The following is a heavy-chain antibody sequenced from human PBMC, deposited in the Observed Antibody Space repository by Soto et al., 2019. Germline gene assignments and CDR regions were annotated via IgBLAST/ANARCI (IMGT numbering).Heavy chain of an antibody. CDR3: ARGTYCGGDCYSGLAY. Sequence: GASVKVSCKASGYTFTSYYMHWVRQAPGQGLEWMGIINPSGGSTSYAQKFQGRVTMTRDTSTSTVYMELSSLRSEDTAVYYCARGTYCGGDCYSGLAYWGQGTLVTVSS. J-gene: IGHJ4*02. CDR1: GYTFTSYY. CDR2: INPSGGST. V-gene: IGHV1-46*03. D-gene: IGHD2-21*01.